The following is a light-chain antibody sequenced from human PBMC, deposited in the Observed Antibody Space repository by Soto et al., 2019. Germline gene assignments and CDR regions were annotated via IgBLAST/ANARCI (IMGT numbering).Light chain of an antibody. CDR1: QSILSIY. CDR2: GAS. V-gene: IGKV3-20*01. CDR3: QQYCSSHS. J-gene: IGKJ4*01. Sequence: ELVLTQSPGTLSLSPGERATLSCRASQSILSIYLAWYQQKPGQAPRLLIYGASGRANGSPDRFSASGSGTVFSLTISSLEPEDSAVYYCQQYCSSHSFGGETKVEI.